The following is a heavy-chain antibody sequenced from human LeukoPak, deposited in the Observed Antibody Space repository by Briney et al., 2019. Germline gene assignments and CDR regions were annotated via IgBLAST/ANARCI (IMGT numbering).Heavy chain of an antibody. CDR3: VRDDHDYDTTGFYHFDY. CDR2: FDPEDDET. CDR1: GYTLTELS. J-gene: IGHJ4*02. Sequence: GASVKVSCDLSGYTLTELSIHWVRQAPGKGLEWVAGFDPEDDETIYAPRFLDRVTLTEDTSTDTAYLELSSLSSEDTAVYYCVRDDHDYDTTGFYHFDYWGQGALVTVSS. D-gene: IGHD3-9*01. V-gene: IGHV1-24*01.